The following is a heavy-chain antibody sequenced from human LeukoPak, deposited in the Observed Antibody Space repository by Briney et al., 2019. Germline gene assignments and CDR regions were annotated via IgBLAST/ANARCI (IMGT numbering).Heavy chain of an antibody. CDR3: ARHGPGGSYYFDY. J-gene: IGHJ4*02. D-gene: IGHD2-8*02. Sequence: GESLKISCKGSGYSFTSYWIGWVRQMPGKGLEWMGIIFPGGSNTRYSPSFQGQVTISADKSISTAYLQWGSLRASDTAMYYCARHGPGGSYYFDYWGQGTLVTVSS. CDR2: IFPGGSNT. CDR1: GYSFTSYW. V-gene: IGHV5-51*01.